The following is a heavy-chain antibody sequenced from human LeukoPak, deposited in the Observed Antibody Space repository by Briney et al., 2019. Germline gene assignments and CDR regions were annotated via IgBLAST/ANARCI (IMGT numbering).Heavy chain of an antibody. CDR2: IYTSGST. V-gene: IGHV4-4*07. J-gene: IGHJ6*03. CDR3: ARIPADINYYYYYMDV. Sequence: SETLSLTCTVSGGSISSYYWSWIRQPAGKGLEWIGRIYTSGSTNYNPSLKSRVTMSVDTSKNQFSLKLSSVTAADTAMYYCARIPADINYYYYYMDVWGEGTTVTVSS. D-gene: IGHD2-2*02. CDR1: GGSISSYY.